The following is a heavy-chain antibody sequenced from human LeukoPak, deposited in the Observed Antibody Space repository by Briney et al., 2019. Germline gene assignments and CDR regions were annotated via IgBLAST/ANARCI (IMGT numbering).Heavy chain of an antibody. CDR2: IYYSGST. J-gene: IGHJ4*02. Sequence: SETLSLTCTVSGGSISSYYWSWIRQPPGKGLEWIGYIYYSGSTNYNPSIKSRVTISVDTSKNQFSLKLSSVTAADTAVYYCARDRGSGWPFDYWGQGTLVTVSS. D-gene: IGHD6-19*01. V-gene: IGHV4-59*01. CDR1: GGSISSYY. CDR3: ARDRGSGWPFDY.